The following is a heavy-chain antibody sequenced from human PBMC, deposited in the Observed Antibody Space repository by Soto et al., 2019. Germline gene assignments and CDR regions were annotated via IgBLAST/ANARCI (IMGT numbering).Heavy chain of an antibody. CDR1: GYIFVNYG. V-gene: IGHV1-18*01. Sequence: QVQLVQSGDEVRKPGSSVKVSCKASGYIFVNYGIACVRQAPGQGLEWMGWISPYSGNTHYASKVQGRLTMTTDTATSTDSMDLGRLTSDDTAVYYCALVDNYVTPTPQDVWGQGTTVTVSS. CDR3: ALVDNYVTPTPQDV. CDR2: ISPYSGNT. D-gene: IGHD3-16*01. J-gene: IGHJ6*02.